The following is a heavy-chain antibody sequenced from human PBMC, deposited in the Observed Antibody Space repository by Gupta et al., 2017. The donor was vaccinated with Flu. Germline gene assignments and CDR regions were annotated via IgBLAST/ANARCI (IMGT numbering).Heavy chain of an antibody. V-gene: IGHV3-21*04. J-gene: IGHJ6*03. CDR2: ISTTETYT. CDR3: AREPYDYHYLDV. Sequence: WVRQAPGKGLELVASISTTETYTDYAESVKVRFIISRDNAQNASYLQIYSLRDDDTAVYYCAREPYDYHYLDVWGKVTTVTVSS. D-gene: IGHD4-17*01.